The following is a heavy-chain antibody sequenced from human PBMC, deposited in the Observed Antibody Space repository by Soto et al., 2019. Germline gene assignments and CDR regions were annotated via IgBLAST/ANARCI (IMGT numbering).Heavy chain of an antibody. D-gene: IGHD3-3*01. CDR3: ARDRGDPLTIFRVGAFAI. Sequence: PGGSLRLSCAASGFTFSNYGIHWVRQAPGKGLEWVAVISYDGSNKDYADSVKGRFTISRDNSKNTLYLQMNSLRAEDTAVYYCARDRGDPLTIFRVGAFAIWGQGTMVTVSS. J-gene: IGHJ3*02. CDR1: GFTFSNYG. V-gene: IGHV3-30*03. CDR2: ISYDGSNK.